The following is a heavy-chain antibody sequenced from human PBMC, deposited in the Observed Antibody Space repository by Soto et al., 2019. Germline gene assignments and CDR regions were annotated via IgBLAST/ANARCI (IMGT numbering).Heavy chain of an antibody. CDR1: GFTFSSYG. CDR3: ARGLYSNYGVFDS. V-gene: IGHV3-33*01. D-gene: IGHD4-4*01. J-gene: IGHJ4*02. CDR2: IWDDGSNK. Sequence: PGGSLRLSCAASGFTFSSYGMHWVRQAPGKGLEWVAVIWDDGSNKYYAESVKGRFTISRDNSKNTLYLQMNSLRAEDTAVYYCARGLYSNYGVFDSWGQGTLVTVSS.